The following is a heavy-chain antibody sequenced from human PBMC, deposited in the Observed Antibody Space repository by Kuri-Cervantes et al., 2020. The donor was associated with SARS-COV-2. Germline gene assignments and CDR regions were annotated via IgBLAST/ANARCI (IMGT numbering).Heavy chain of an antibody. D-gene: IGHD2-2*02. CDR2: IYTSGST. J-gene: IGHJ6*03. V-gene: IGHV4-61*09. Sequence: SETLSLTCTVSGGSISSGSYYWSWIRQPAGKGLEWIGYIYTSGSTNYNPSLKSRVTISVDTSKNQFSLKLSSVTAADTAVYYCARGPSNIVVVPAAIPENYYYYMDVWGKGTTVTVSS. CDR1: GGSISSGSYY. CDR3: ARGPSNIVVVPAAIPENYYYYMDV.